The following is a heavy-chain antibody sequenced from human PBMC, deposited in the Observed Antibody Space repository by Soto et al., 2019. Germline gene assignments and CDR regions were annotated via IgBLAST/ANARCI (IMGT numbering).Heavy chain of an antibody. J-gene: IGHJ4*02. CDR2: IYHSGST. CDR1: GGSISSGGYS. D-gene: IGHD3-10*01. V-gene: IGHV4-30-2*01. CDR3: ARVPFGHFGDYFDY. Sequence: QLQLQESGSGLVKPSQTLSLTCAVSGGSISSGGYSWSWIRQPPGKGLERIGYIYHSGSTYYNPSLKSRVTISVDRSKNQFSLKLSSVTAADTAVYYCARVPFGHFGDYFDYWGQGTLVTVSS.